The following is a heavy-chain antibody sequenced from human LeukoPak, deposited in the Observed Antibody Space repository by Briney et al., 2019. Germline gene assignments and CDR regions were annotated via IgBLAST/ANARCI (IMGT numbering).Heavy chain of an antibody. CDR3: ARGSDYEFDY. CDR2: INHSGST. V-gene: IGHV4-34*01. Sequence: PSETLSLTCAVYGGSFSGYYWSWIRQPPGKGLEWIGEINHSGSTNYNPSLKSRVTISVDTSKNQFSLKLSSVTAADTAVYYCARGSDYEFDYWGQGTLVTVSS. D-gene: IGHD5-12*01. CDR1: GGSFSGYY. J-gene: IGHJ4*02.